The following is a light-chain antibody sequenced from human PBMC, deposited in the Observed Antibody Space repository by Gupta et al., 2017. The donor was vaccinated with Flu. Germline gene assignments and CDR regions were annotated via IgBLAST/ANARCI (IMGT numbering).Light chain of an antibody. CDR1: TGEVTSGYY. CDR2: STS. V-gene: IGLV7-43*01. J-gene: IGLJ3*02. CDR3: LLYYGVAQLV. Sequence: QTMETQKDSQTVTPGRPVTLTSASSTGEVTSGYYPSWFRQKPGLAPRALIFSTSNRHSRTPARFSGSLLEGKAALTLSGVQPEDESEYYCLLYYGVAQLVFGGGTKLTVL.